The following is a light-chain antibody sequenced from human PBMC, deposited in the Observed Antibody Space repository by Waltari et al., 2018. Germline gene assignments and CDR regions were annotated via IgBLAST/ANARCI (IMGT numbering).Light chain of an antibody. CDR1: SSDVGSYNY. V-gene: IGLV2-14*01. J-gene: IGLJ2*01. Sequence: QSALTQPASVSGSPGQSITISCTGTSSDVGSYNYVSCYQQHPGKAPKLMISEASNRPSGVSNRFSGSKSGNTASLTISGLQAEDEADYYCASYTSSSTIFGGGTNLTVL. CDR3: ASYTSSSTI. CDR2: EAS.